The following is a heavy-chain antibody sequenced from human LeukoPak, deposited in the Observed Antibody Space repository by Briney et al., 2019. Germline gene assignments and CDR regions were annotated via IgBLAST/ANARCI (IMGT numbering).Heavy chain of an antibody. CDR3: ATETNGRHYDY. CDR2: IGPTGFDR. D-gene: IGHD1-14*01. CDR1: GLTFSTSG. V-gene: IGHV3-21*06. Sequence: GGSLRLSCTTSGLTFSTSGFNWVRQAPGKGLEGVASIGPTGFDRYHADSIKGRFTISRDNANNFLYLQMDSLRAEDTAVYYCATETNGRHYDYWGQGTLLTVSS. J-gene: IGHJ4*02.